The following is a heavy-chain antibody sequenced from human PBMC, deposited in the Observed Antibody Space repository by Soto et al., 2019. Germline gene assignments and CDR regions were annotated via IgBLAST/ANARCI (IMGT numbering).Heavy chain of an antibody. D-gene: IGHD2-21*02. CDR3: ARSFPRFTAPDS. Sequence: EVQLVESGGGLVQPGGSLRLSCAASGFIFSNYEMNLVLQAPGKGLQWVSFIRPPGNKIYYGESVKGRFTISRDNAKNSVFLQMNSLTAEDTAVYFCARSFPRFTAPDSWGQGTLVTVAS. CDR2: IRPPGNKI. CDR1: GFIFSNYE. V-gene: IGHV3-48*03. J-gene: IGHJ5*01.